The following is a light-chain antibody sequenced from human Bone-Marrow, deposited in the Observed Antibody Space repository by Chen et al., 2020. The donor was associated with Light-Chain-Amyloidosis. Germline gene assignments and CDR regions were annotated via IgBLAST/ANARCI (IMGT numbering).Light chain of an antibody. CDR1: QNINRW. J-gene: IGKJ2*01. Sequence: DIQMTQSPSTLSASVGDSVTITCRAGQNINRWMAWYQQKPGKPPNLLIYDASTLEGGVPSRFSGSDSGTEFTLTIIGLQPDDFASYYCQQYYSYPYTFGPGTKLAIK. V-gene: IGKV1-5*01. CDR2: DAS. CDR3: QQYYSYPYT.